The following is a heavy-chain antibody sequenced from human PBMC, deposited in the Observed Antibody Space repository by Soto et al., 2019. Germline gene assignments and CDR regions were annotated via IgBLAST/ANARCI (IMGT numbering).Heavy chain of an antibody. CDR1: GFTFSSYA. CDR2: ISGSGGST. J-gene: IGHJ1*01. V-gene: IGHV3-23*01. D-gene: IGHD6-19*01. CDR3: AKGWYSSGWYLQH. Sequence: AGGSLRLSCAASGFTFSSYAMSWVRQAPGKGLEWVSAISGSGGSTYYADSVKGRFTISRDNSKNTLYLQMNSLRAEDTAVYYCAKGWYSSGWYLQHWGQGTLVTVSS.